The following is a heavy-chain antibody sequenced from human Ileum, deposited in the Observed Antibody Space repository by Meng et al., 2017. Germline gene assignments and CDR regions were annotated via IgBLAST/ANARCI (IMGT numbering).Heavy chain of an antibody. D-gene: IGHD1-26*01. V-gene: IGHV3-23*01. CDR1: GFTFSSYA. CDR3: AKPSLHDSVSYIDFDY. J-gene: IGHJ4*02. Sequence: GGSLRLSCAASGFTFSSYAMTWVRQAPGKGLEWVSGISGSGGSTHYADSVKGRFTISRDNSKNTLYLQMNSLRAEDTAIYYCAKPSLHDSVSYIDFDYWGQGTLVTSPQ. CDR2: ISGSGGST.